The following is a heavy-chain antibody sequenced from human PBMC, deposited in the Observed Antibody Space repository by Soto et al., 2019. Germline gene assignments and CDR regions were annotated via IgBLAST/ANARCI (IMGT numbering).Heavy chain of an antibody. CDR3: ATEGRFLEWLLY. CDR2: IIAIFGTA. V-gene: IGHV1-69*01. D-gene: IGHD3-3*01. Sequence: QVQLVQSGAEVKKPGSSVKVSCKASGGTFSSYAISWVRQAPGQGLEWMGGIIAIFGTANYAQKFQGRVTITEDESTSTAYMELSRLRSEDSAVYYCATEGRFLEWLLYWGQGTLVTVSS. J-gene: IGHJ4*02. CDR1: GGTFSSYA.